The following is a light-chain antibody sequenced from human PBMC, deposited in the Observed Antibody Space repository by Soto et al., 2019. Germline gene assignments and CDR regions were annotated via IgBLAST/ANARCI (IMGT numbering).Light chain of an antibody. Sequence: EIVLTQSPGTLSLSPGERATLSCRASQSVSRSLLAWYQQKPGQAPRLLIYGASTRATGIADRFSGSGSGTDFTLTISRLETEDFAVYYCQQYGNPPSYSFGQGTKLEIK. J-gene: IGKJ2*03. CDR1: QSVSRSL. CDR3: QQYGNPPSYS. V-gene: IGKV3-20*01. CDR2: GAS.